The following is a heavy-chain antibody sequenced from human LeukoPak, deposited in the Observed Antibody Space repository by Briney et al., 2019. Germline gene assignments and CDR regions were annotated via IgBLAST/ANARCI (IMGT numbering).Heavy chain of an antibody. CDR1: GGSISSGSYY. CDR2: IYTSGST. D-gene: IGHD2-2*01. Sequence: SETLSFTCTVSGGSISSGSYYWSWIRQPAGKGLEWIGRIYTSGSTNYNPSLKSRVTISVDTSKNQFSLKLSSVTAADTAVYYCARDRRICSSTSCPTYYYYYYMDVWGKGTTVTVSS. V-gene: IGHV4-61*02. CDR3: ARDRRICSSTSCPTYYYYYYMDV. J-gene: IGHJ6*03.